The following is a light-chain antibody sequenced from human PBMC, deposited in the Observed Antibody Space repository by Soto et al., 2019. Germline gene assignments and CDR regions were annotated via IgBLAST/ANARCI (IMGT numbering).Light chain of an antibody. CDR1: NVGSKV. J-gene: IGLJ3*02. V-gene: IGLV3-21*02. CDR2: DDT. Sequence: SYELTQPPSVSVAPGQTATISCGGNNVGSKVVHGHQQKPGQAPVLVVYDDTYRPSGIPERFSGSNSGNTATLTISRVEAGDEADYYCQVWHIGSYRVFGGGTKVTVL. CDR3: QVWHIGSYRV.